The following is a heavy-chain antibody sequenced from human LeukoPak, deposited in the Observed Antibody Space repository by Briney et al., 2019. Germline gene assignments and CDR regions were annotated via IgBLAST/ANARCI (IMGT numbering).Heavy chain of an antibody. CDR3: ARGGSSSNWAFDY. V-gene: IGHV4-59*01. D-gene: IGHD6-13*01. CDR2: IYYSGST. J-gene: IGHJ4*02. CDR1: GGSISSYY. Sequence: SETLSLTCTVSGGSISSYYWSWIRQPPGKGLEWIGYIYYSGSTNYNPSLKSRVTISVDTSKNQFSLKLSSVTAADTAVYYCARGGSSSNWAFDYWGQGTLVTVSS.